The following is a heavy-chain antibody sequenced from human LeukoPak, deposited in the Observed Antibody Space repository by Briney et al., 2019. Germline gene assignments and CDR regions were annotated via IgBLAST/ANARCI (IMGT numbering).Heavy chain of an antibody. D-gene: IGHD3-10*01. CDR1: GGSFSGYY. CDR2: INHSGST. V-gene: IGHV4-34*01. CDR3: ARINTRMVRGVIDY. J-gene: IGHJ4*02. Sequence: PSETLSLTCAVYGGSFSGYYWSWIRQPPGKGLEWIGEINHSGSTNYNPSLKSRVTISVDTSKNQFSLKLSSVTAADAAVYYCARINTRMVRGVIDYWGQGTLVTVSS.